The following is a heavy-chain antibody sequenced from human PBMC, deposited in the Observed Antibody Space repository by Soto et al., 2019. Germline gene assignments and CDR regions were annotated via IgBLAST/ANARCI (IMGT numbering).Heavy chain of an antibody. Sequence: ASVKVSCKASGGTFSSYAISWVRQAPGQGLEWMGGISPIFGTANYAQKFQGRVTITADESTSTAYMELSSLRSEDTAVYYCARESGFVDTVATRFYYYYGMDVWGQGTTVTVSS. CDR2: ISPIFGTA. CDR1: GGTFSSYA. CDR3: ARESGFVDTVATRFYYYYGMDV. J-gene: IGHJ6*02. V-gene: IGHV1-69*13. D-gene: IGHD5-12*01.